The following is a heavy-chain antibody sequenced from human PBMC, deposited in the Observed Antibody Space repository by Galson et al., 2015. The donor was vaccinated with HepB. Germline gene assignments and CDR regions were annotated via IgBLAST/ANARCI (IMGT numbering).Heavy chain of an antibody. CDR3: AKTRYSSGWYWYFDL. D-gene: IGHD6-19*01. J-gene: IGHJ2*01. CDR2: ISWNSGSI. Sequence: SLRLSCAASGFTFDDYAMHWVRQAPGKGLEWVSGISWNSGSIGYADSVKGRFTISRDNAKNSLYLQMNSLRAEDTALYYCAKTRYSSGWYWYFDLWGRGTLVTVSS. V-gene: IGHV3-9*01. CDR1: GFTFDDYA.